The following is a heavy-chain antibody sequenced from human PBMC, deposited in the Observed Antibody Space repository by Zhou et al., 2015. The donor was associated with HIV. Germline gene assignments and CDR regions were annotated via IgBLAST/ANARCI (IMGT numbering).Heavy chain of an antibody. Sequence: EVQLLESGGGLVQPGGSLRLSCAASGFIFTDHYMDWVRQAPGKGLEWVAYISGSSSTIYYADSVKGRFTISRDNTKKSLFVQMNSLRVEDTAVYYCARDWESRKAFDIWGQGTMVAVSS. V-gene: IGHV3-48*04. J-gene: IGHJ3*02. CDR2: ISGSSSTI. CDR3: ARDWESRKAFDI. D-gene: IGHD3-16*01. CDR1: GFIFTDHY.